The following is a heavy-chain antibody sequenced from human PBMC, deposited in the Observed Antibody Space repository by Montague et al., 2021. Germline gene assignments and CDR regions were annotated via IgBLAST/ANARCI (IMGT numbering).Heavy chain of an antibody. CDR3: ARGWQKRFDP. Sequence: GDISGDSDCSNDPTRNWIRQSPSRGPERLGRTYYRFKWYNEYAISVKSRITVNPDTYKNQFSLLLNSVTPEDTAVYYCARGWQKRFDPWGQGTLVTVSS. CDR1: GDSDCSNDPT. CDR2: TYYRFKWYN. J-gene: IGHJ5*02. V-gene: IGHV6-1*01. D-gene: IGHD5-24*01.